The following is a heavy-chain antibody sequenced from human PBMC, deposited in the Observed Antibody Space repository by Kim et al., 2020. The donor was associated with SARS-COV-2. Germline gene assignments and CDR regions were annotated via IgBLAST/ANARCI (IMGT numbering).Heavy chain of an antibody. J-gene: IGHJ6*03. D-gene: IGHD7-27*01. CDR2: ISYDGSNK. Sequence: GGSLRLSCAASGFTFSSYGMHWVRQAPGKGLEWVAVISYDGSNKYYADSVKGRFTISRDNSKNTLYLQMNSLRAEDTAVYYCAKETTGDYYYYYMDVWGKGTTVTVSS. V-gene: IGHV3-30*18. CDR3: AKETTGDYYYYYMDV. CDR1: GFTFSSYG.